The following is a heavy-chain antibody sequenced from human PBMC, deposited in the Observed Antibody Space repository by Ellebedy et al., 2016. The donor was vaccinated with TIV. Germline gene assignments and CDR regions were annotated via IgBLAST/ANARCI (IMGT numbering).Heavy chain of an antibody. CDR1: GGSVDSSNW. Sequence: SETLSLTCAVSGGSVDSSNWWSWVRQPPRKGLEWIGEIYHSGSTKYNSSLESRVTMSLDKSKNQFSLSLTSVNAADTAVYYCARRYSGWHIDYWGQGVLVIVSS. J-gene: IGHJ4*02. V-gene: IGHV4-4*02. CDR2: IYHSGST. CDR3: ARRYSGWHIDY. D-gene: IGHD5-12*01.